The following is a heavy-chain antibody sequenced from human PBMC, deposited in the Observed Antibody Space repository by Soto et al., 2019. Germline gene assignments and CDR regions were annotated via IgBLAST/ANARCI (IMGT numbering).Heavy chain of an antibody. J-gene: IGHJ4*02. CDR2: ITRYWSST. CDR3: ARGANGYYYFDY. D-gene: IGHD5-18*01. Sequence: EVQLVESGGGLVQPGGSLRLSCAASGFNLNDYWIHWGRQGPGEGPVWLSPITRYWSSTNYADSVKGRFTNSRDNAKNTLYLQVNSLRGEDTAVYYCARGANGYYYFDYWGQGTLVTVSS. CDR1: GFNLNDYW. V-gene: IGHV3-74*01.